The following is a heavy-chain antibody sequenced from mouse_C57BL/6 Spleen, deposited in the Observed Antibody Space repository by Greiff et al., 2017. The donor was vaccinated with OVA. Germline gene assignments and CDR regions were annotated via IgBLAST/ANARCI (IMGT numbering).Heavy chain of an antibody. V-gene: IGHV1-80*01. J-gene: IGHJ1*03. CDR3: ARLGDWYFDV. Sequence: QVQLQQSGAELVKPGASVKISCKASGYAFSSYWMNWVKQRPGQGLEWIGQIYPGDGDTNYNGKFKGKATLTADKSSSTAYMQLSSLTSEDSAVYFCARLGDWYFDVWGTGTTVTVAS. CDR2: IYPGDGDT. CDR1: GYAFSSYW. D-gene: IGHD4-1*01.